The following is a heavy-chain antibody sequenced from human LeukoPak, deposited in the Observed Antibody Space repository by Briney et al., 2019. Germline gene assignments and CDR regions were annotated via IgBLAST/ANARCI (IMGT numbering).Heavy chain of an antibody. D-gene: IGHD3-10*01. J-gene: IGHJ4*02. CDR1: GFXFSSYP. CDR2: IGSSNGDT. CDR3: AKYYSTSGSSGGRVFDY. Sequence: GGSLRLSCAASGFXFSSYPMTWVRQAPGKGLEWVSTIGSSNGDTHYADSVKGRFTISRDNSKNTLYLQMNSLRAEDTAVYYCAKYYSTSGSSGGRVFDYWGQGTLVTVSS. V-gene: IGHV3-23*01.